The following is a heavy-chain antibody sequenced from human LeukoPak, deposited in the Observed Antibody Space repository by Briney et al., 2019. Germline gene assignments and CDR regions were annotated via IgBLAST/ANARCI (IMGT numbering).Heavy chain of an antibody. CDR2: ISAYNGNT. CDR3: ARDQDYYDSSGYSDYSIYYYYGMDV. V-gene: IGHV1-18*01. D-gene: IGHD3-22*01. Sequence: ASVKVSCKASGYTFTSYGISWVRQAPGQGLEWMGWISAYNGNTNYAQKLQGRVTMTTDTSTSTAYMELRSLRSDDTAVYYCARDQDYYDSSGYSDYSIYYYYGMDVWGQGTTVTVSS. J-gene: IGHJ6*02. CDR1: GYTFTSYG.